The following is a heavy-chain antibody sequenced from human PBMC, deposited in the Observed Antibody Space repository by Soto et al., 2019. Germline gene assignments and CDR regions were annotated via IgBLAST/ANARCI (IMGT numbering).Heavy chain of an antibody. CDR3: ARRVAGYLKYCGGDCYDAFDI. J-gene: IGHJ3*02. CDR2: IIPIFGIA. V-gene: IGHV1-69*10. CDR1: GGTFSSYA. D-gene: IGHD2-21*02. Sequence: ASVKVSCKASGGTFSSYAISWVRQAPGQGLEWMGGIIPIFGIANYAQKFQGRVTITADKSTSTAYMELSSLRSEDTAVYYCARRVAGYLKYCGGDCYDAFDIWGQGTMVTVSS.